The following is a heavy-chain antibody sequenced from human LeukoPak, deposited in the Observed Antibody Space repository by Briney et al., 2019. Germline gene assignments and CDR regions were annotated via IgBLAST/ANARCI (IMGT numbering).Heavy chain of an antibody. D-gene: IGHD3-22*01. CDR3: ARVGYYYDSSGYYSYSDY. CDR1: GYTFTGYY. Sequence: ASVKVSCKASGYTFTGYYMHWVRQAPGQGLEWMGWINPNSGGTNYAQKFQGRVTMTRNTSISTAYMELSSLRSEDTAVYYCARVGYYYDSSGYYSYSDYWGQGTLVTVSS. J-gene: IGHJ4*02. CDR2: INPNSGGT. V-gene: IGHV1-2*02.